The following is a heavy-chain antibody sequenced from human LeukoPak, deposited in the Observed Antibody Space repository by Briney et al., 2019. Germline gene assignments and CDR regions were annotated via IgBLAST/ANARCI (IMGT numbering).Heavy chain of an antibody. CDR2: IKTKTDGETT. V-gene: IGHV3-15*01. CDR3: TTEQTDFWSGYYTY. CDR1: GLTFSYAW. J-gene: IGHJ4*02. D-gene: IGHD3-3*01. Sequence: GGSLRLSCAASGLTFSYAWMTWVRQAPGKGLEWVGRIKTKTDGETTDYAAPVKGRFTISRDDSKNTLYLQMNSLKTEDTAVYYCTTEQTDFWSGYYTYWDQGTLVTVSS.